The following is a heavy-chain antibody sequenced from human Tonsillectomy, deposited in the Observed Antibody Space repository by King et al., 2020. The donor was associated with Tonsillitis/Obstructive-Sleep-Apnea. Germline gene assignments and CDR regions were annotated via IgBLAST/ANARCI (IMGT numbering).Heavy chain of an antibody. CDR1: GGSFSGYY. CDR2: INHSGST. J-gene: IGHJ4*02. V-gene: IGHV4-34*01. Sequence: VQLQQWGAGLLKPSETLSLTCAVYGGSFSGYYWSWIRQPPGKGLEWIGEINHSGSTNYNPSLKSRVTISVDTSKNQFSLKLSSVTAADTAVYYCARGPGFGERTLDYWGQGTLVTVSS. CDR3: ARGPGFGERTLDY. D-gene: IGHD3-10*01.